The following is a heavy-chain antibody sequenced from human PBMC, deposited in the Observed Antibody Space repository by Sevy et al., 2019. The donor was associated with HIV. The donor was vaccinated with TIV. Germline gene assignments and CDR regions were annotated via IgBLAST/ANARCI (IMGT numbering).Heavy chain of an antibody. J-gene: IGHJ4*02. V-gene: IGHV3-11*04. D-gene: IGHD5-12*01. Sequence: GGSLRLSCAASGFTFSDYYMSWIRQAPGKGLEWISYISSSGSPIYYADSVKGRFTISRDNAKSSLYLQMNSLRAEDTAVYYCVRGRAMIIYDWGQGTLVTVSS. CDR2: ISSSGSPI. CDR1: GFTFSDYY. CDR3: VRGRAMIIYD.